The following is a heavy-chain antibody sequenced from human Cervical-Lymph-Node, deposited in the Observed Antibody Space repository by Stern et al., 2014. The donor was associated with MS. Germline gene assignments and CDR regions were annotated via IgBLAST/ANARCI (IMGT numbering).Heavy chain of an antibody. Sequence: VQLVQSGAELIRPGESLKISCKGSGFKFSIYWIAWVRQMPGQGLEWMGMIFPGDSETRYRPTFQGQGTMSADKSTSSAYLERSNLNASDTAMYFCARQATAWASDVWGQGILVTVSS. J-gene: IGHJ4*01. CDR2: IFPGDSET. V-gene: IGHV5-51*01. D-gene: IGHD2-21*02. CDR3: ARQATAWASDV. CDR1: GFKFSIYW.